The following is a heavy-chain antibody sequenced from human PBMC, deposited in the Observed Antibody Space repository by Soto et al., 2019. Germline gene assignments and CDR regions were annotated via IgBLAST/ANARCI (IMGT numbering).Heavy chain of an antibody. CDR3: AIRSSYYYYIHG. CDR1: RGSLSSSVW. J-gene: IGHJ6*03. Sequence: VQLQESGPGLVQPSGTLSLTCAVSRGSLSSSVWWSWVRQPPGKGLEWIGEIYHSGSTNYNPSLKGGVARSVDKSKNQFSLKLSSVTAADTAIYYCAIRSSYYYYIHGWGKGTTVTVSS. V-gene: IGHV4-4*02. CDR2: IYHSGST.